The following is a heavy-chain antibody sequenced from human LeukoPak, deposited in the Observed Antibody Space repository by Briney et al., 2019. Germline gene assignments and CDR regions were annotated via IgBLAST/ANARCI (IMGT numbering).Heavy chain of an antibody. CDR2: ISYDGSNK. Sequence: GGSLRLSCAASGFTFSSYGMHRVRQAPGKGLEWVAVISYDGSNKYYADSVKGRFTISRDNSKNTLYLQMNSLRAEDTAVYYCAKSGTGYVWGSYRSGIDYWGQGTLVTVSS. CDR3: AKSGTGYVWGSYRSGIDY. D-gene: IGHD3-16*02. CDR1: GFTFSSYG. J-gene: IGHJ4*02. V-gene: IGHV3-30*18.